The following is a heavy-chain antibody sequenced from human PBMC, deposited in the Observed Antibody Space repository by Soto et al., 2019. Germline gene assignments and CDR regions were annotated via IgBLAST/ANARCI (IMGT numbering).Heavy chain of an antibody. V-gene: IGHV4-39*01. CDR1: GGSISSSSYY. CDR3: ASNGYQLLSFDF. CDR2: IYYSGST. J-gene: IGHJ4*01. D-gene: IGHD2-2*01. Sequence: SETLSLTCTVSGGSISSSSYYWGWIRQPPGKGLEWIGSIYYSGSTYYNPSLKSRVTISVDTSKNQFSLKLSSVTAADTAVYYCASNGYQLLSFDFWSQRSLVTVSS.